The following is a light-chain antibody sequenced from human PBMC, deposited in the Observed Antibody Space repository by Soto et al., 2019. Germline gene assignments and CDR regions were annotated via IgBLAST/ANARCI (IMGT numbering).Light chain of an antibody. CDR3: QQRTNWPPIT. Sequence: EIVLTQSPATLSLSPGERATLSCRASQSISSYLAWYQQKPGQAPRLLMYDASNRATGIPARFSGSGSGTDFTLTISSLEPEDSAVYYCQQRTNWPPITFGRGTKVDIK. V-gene: IGKV3-11*01. CDR1: QSISSY. J-gene: IGKJ4*01. CDR2: DAS.